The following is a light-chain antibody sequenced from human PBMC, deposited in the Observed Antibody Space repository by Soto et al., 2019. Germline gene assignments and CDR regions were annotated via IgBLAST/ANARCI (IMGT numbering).Light chain of an antibody. V-gene: IGLV1-40*01. CDR1: SSNIGAGFD. CDR2: GNS. CDR3: SSYTSSSILWV. Sequence: QAVLTQPPSVSGAPGQRVTISCTGSSSNIGAGFDVHWYHQIAGTAPKLLIYGNSNRPSGVPDRFSGSKSGTSASLAINGLQAEDEADYYCSSYTSSSILWVFGGGTKVTVL. J-gene: IGLJ3*02.